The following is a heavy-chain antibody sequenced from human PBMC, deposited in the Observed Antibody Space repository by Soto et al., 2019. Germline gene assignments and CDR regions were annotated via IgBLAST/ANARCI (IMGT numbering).Heavy chain of an antibody. J-gene: IGHJ6*02. CDR3: ARVEGGSYYYYYYYGMDV. CDR2: ISSSSSYM. V-gene: IGHV3-21*01. Sequence: GGSLRLSCAASGXTFSSYSMNWVRQAPGKGLEWVSSISSSSSYMYYADSVKGRFTISRDNAKNSLYLQMNSLRAEDTAVYYCARVEGGSYYYYYYYGMDVWGQGTTVTVSS. D-gene: IGHD1-26*01. CDR1: GXTFSSYS.